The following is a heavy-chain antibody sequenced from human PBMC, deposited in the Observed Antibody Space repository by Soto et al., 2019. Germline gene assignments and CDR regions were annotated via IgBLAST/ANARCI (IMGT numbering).Heavy chain of an antibody. D-gene: IGHD3-22*01. CDR1: GFTFSDYY. V-gene: IGHV3-11*06. CDR2: ISSSSSYT. Sequence: QVQLVESGGGLVKPGGSLRLSCAASGFTFSDYYMSWIRQAPGKGLEWVSYISSSSSYTNYADSVQGRFTISRDNAKNSLYLQMNSLRAEDTAVYYGARCGYYDSSGSDYWGQGTLVTVSS. CDR3: ARCGYYDSSGSDY. J-gene: IGHJ4*02.